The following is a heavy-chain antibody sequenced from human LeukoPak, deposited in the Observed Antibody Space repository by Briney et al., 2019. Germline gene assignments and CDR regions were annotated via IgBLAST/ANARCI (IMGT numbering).Heavy chain of an antibody. Sequence: PGGSLRLSCAASAFTFSSYWMHWVRQAPGKGLVWVSRINPDGSSKTYADSVKGRFTISRDNAKNSLYLQLNSLRAEDTAVYYCARVPRSSRIPIFRWGQGTLVTVSS. CDR3: ARVPRSSRIPIFR. V-gene: IGHV3-74*01. CDR1: AFTFSSYW. J-gene: IGHJ4*02. CDR2: INPDGSSK. D-gene: IGHD3-3*01.